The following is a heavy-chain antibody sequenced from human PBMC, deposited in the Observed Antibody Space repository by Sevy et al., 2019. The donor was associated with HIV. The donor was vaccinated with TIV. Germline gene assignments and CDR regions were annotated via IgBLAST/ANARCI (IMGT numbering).Heavy chain of an antibody. D-gene: IGHD3-9*01. J-gene: IGHJ3*02. CDR2: ISSSGSTI. Sequence: GGSLRLSCAASGFTFSSYEMNWVRQAPGKGLEWVSYISSSGSTIYYADSVKGRFTISRDNAKNSLYLQMNSLRAEDTAVYYCARSPLTYYDILTGYSHDAFDIWGQGTMVTVSS. V-gene: IGHV3-48*03. CDR3: ARSPLTYYDILTGYSHDAFDI. CDR1: GFTFSSYE.